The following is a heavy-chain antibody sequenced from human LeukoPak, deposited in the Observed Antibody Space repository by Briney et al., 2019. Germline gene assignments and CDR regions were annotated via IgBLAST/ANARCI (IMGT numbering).Heavy chain of an antibody. CDR1: GGTFSSYA. CDR2: IIPILGIA. Sequence: GASVKVSCKASGGTFSSYAISWVRQAPGQGLEWMGRIIPILGIANYAQKFQGRVTITADKSTSTAYMELSSLRSEDTAVYYCARDSQHHSSASEYWGQGTLVTVSS. V-gene: IGHV1-69*04. D-gene: IGHD6-19*01. CDR3: ARDSQHHSSASEY. J-gene: IGHJ4*02.